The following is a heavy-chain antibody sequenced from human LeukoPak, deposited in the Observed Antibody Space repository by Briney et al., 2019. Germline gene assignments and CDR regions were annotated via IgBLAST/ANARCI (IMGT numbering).Heavy chain of an antibody. V-gene: IGHV4-4*02. CDR3: AKALSIADYSSSWYGGGNWFDP. CDR2: IYHSGST. Sequence: SGTLSLTCAVSGGSISSSYWWTWVRQPPGKGLEWIGEIYHSGSTNYNPSLKSRLTMSLDKSRNQFSLKLTSVTAADTAVYYCAKALSIADYSSSWYGGGNWFDPWGQGTLVTVSS. J-gene: IGHJ5*02. CDR1: GGSISSSYW. D-gene: IGHD6-13*01.